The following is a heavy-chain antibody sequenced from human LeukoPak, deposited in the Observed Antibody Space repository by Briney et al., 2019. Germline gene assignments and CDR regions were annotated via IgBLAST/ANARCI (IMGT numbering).Heavy chain of an antibody. CDR3: ARGDIVVVPAATNWFDP. CDR1: GGTFSSYA. CDR2: IIPIFGTA. V-gene: IGHV1-69*13. D-gene: IGHD2-2*01. Sequence: SVKVSCKASGGTFSSYAISWVRQAPGQGLEWMGGIIPIFGTANYAQKFQGRVTITADESTSTAHMELSSLRSEDTAVYYCARGDIVVVPAATNWFDPWGQGTLVTVSS. J-gene: IGHJ5*02.